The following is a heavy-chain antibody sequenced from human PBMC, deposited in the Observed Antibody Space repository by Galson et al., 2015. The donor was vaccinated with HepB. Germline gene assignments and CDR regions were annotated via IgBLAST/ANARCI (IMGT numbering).Heavy chain of an antibody. CDR1: GFTFSSYS. J-gene: IGHJ3*02. CDR2: ISSSSSYI. D-gene: IGHD2-2*02. CDR3: ARYCSSTSCYTQRGGAFDI. V-gene: IGHV3-21*01. Sequence: SLRLSCAASGFTFSSYSMNWVRQAPGKGLEWVSSISSSSSYIYYADSVKGRFTISRDNAKNSLYLQMNSLRAEDTAVYYCARYCSSTSCYTQRGGAFDIWGQGTMVTVSS.